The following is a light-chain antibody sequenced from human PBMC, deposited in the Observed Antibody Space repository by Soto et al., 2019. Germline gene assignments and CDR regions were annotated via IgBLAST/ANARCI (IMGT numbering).Light chain of an antibody. CDR1: QSVSSSY. CDR2: GAS. Sequence: EIVLTQSPGTLSLSPGERATLSCRASQSVSSSYLAWYQQKRGQAPRLLIYGASSRATGIPDRFSGRGSGTDFTLTISRLEPEDVAVYYCQQHGSSPQTFGQGTKVEIK. V-gene: IGKV3-20*01. J-gene: IGKJ1*01. CDR3: QQHGSSPQT.